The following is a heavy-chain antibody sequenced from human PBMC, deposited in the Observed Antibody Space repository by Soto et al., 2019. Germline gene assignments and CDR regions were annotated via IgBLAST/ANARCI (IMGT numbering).Heavy chain of an antibody. CDR3: ATIPRRGYSYGIDY. D-gene: IGHD2-21*02. J-gene: IGHJ4*02. Sequence: QVQLQESGPGLVKPSQTLSLTCSVSGGSISSGTSYWTWIRQHPGEGLEWIGHIYFTGATYSNPSLRSRLTMSVDTPKNQFSLKLTSVTAADTATYYCATIPRRGYSYGIDYWGQGTLVTVSS. CDR1: GGSISSGTSY. V-gene: IGHV4-31*03. CDR2: IYFTGAT.